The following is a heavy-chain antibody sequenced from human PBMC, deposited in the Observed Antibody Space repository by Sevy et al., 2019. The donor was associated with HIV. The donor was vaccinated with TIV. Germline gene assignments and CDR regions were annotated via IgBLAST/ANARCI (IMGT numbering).Heavy chain of an antibody. CDR2: IRNKPNIYTT. CDR3: AGVTAVADLYFDY. V-gene: IGHV3-72*01. CDR1: GFTFSDYY. Sequence: GGSLRLSCATSGFTFSDYYMDWVRQAPGKGLEWVGRIRNKPNIYTTEYAASVKGRFNISRDDSKNSLDLQMNSLKTEDTAVFYCAGVTAVADLYFDYWGQGTLVTVSS. D-gene: IGHD6-19*01. J-gene: IGHJ4*02.